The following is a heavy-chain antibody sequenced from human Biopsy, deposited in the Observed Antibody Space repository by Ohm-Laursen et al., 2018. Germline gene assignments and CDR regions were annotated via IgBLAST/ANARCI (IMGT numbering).Heavy chain of an antibody. Sequence: SVKVSCKASGYAFIGSYIHWVRQAPGQGLEWMGWINPNSGGTKYAQKFQGRVTMAGDTSINTVHMELRNLRSDDTAVYYCARRAWDNWGLGTLITVSS. V-gene: IGHV1-2*02. CDR3: ARRAWDN. CDR2: INPNSGGT. J-gene: IGHJ4*02. CDR1: GYAFIGSY.